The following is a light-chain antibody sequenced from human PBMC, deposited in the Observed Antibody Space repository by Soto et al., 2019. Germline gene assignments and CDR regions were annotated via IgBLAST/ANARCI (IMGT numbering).Light chain of an antibody. J-gene: IGKJ1*01. CDR3: QQYYSTPWT. CDR1: QSVLYSSNNKNY. Sequence: DIVMTQSPDSLAVSLCERATINCKSSQSVLYSSNNKNYLAWYQQKPGQPPKLLIYWASTRESGVPDRFSGSGSGTDFTLTISSLQDEDVAVYYCQQYYSTPWTFGQGTKVEIK. CDR2: WAS. V-gene: IGKV4-1*01.